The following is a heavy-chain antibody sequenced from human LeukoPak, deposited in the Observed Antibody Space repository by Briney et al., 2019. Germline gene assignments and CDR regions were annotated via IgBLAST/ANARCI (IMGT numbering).Heavy chain of an antibody. CDR1: GFXFSNYW. Sequence: GGSLRLSCRATGFXFSNYWMSWVRQTPEKGLEWMANIKQDGSETVYVDSVKGRFTISRDNAQSSLYLQMNSLRAEDTAVYYCARDPYSSSWSYGMDVWGQGTAVTVSS. CDR2: IKQDGSET. J-gene: IGHJ6*02. V-gene: IGHV3-7*05. CDR3: ARDPYSSSWSYGMDV. D-gene: IGHD6-13*01.